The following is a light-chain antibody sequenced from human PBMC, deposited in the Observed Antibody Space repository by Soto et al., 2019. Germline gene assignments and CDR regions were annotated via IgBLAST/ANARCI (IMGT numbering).Light chain of an antibody. Sequence: EIVLTQSPGTLSLSPGERATLSCRASQSVSSSYLAWYQQNRGQAPRLLIYGASSRAPGIADRFGGSGCGTDFTLTINRVEPEDFEVYYCQQYGSSRWTCGQGTKVEIK. CDR2: GAS. V-gene: IGKV3-20*01. J-gene: IGKJ1*01. CDR3: QQYGSSRWT. CDR1: QSVSSSY.